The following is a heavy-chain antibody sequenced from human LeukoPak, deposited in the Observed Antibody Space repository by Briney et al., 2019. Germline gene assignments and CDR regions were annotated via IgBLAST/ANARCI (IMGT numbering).Heavy chain of an antibody. CDR3: ARAVVTVAYKYFYYAMDV. CDR1: GGTFRSYA. Sequence: SVKVSCKASGGTFRSYAISWVRQAPGQGLEWMGGITPMFGTPNYAQKFKGRVTITADESTRTAYMELSSLTSDDTAVYYCARAVVTVAYKYFYYAMDVWGQGTTVTVSS. V-gene: IGHV1-69*01. J-gene: IGHJ6*02. CDR2: ITPMFGTP. D-gene: IGHD2-21*02.